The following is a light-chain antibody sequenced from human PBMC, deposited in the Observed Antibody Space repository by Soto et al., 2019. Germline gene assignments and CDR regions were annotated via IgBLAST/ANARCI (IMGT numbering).Light chain of an antibody. CDR2: RAS. V-gene: IGKV3-20*01. CDR1: QTVGGNY. Sequence: EIVLTQSPGTLSLSPGDRATLSCRASQTVGGNYLAWYQQKPGEGPSLLIYRASFRAPAIPARFSASGSGTDFTLTISRLDPEDVAVYYCQQYVTPPWTLGQGTRVVIK. CDR3: QQYVTPPWT. J-gene: IGKJ1*01.